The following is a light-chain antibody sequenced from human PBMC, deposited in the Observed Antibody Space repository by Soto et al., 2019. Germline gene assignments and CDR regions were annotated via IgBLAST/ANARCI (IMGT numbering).Light chain of an antibody. CDR1: QGIRND. CDR2: ATS. V-gene: IGKV1-6*01. J-gene: IGKJ3*01. CDR3: LQDYTYPRT. Sequence: AIQMTQSPSSLSASVGETVTITCRASQGIRNDLGWYQQKPGKAPKLLIFATSTLQNGVPSRFSGSGFGKDFTLTISGLQPEDFATYYCLQDYTYPRTFGPGTKVDLK.